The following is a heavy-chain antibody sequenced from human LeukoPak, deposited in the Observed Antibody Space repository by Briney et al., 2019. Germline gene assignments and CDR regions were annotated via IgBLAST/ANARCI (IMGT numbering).Heavy chain of an antibody. CDR3: ASPYYDFWSGYYTSSQGMDV. V-gene: IGHV3-48*01. Sequence: QSGGSLRLSCAASRFTFSNYSMNWVRQAPGKGLEWVSYISGSSSTIYYADSVKGRFTVSRDNAKKSLSLQMNSLRAEDTAVYYCASPYYDFWSGYYTSSQGMDVWGKGTTVTVSS. CDR1: RFTFSNYS. J-gene: IGHJ6*03. CDR2: ISGSSSTI. D-gene: IGHD3-3*01.